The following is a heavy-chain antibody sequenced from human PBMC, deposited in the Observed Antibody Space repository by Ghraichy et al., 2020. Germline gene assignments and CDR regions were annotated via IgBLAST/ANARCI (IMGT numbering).Heavy chain of an antibody. V-gene: IGHV3-23*01. Sequence: GGSLRLSCAASGFTFSSYAMSWVRQAPGKGLEWVSAISGSGGSTYYADSVKGRFTISRDNSKNTLYLQMNSLRAEDTAVYYCAKDEKGLFQVTMLGDYWGQGTLVTVSS. D-gene: IGHD3-10*02. J-gene: IGHJ4*02. CDR3: AKDEKGLFQVTMLGDY. CDR1: GFTFSSYA. CDR2: ISGSGGST.